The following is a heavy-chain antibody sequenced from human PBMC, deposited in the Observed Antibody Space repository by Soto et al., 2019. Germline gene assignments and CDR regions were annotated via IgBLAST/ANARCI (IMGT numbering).Heavy chain of an antibody. D-gene: IGHD6-6*01. V-gene: IGHV3-64*01. J-gene: IGHJ4*02. CDR1: GFTFSSYA. Sequence: PGGSLRLSCAASGFTFSSYAMHWVRQAPGKGLEYVSAISSNGGSTYYANSVKGRFTISRDNSKNTLYLQMGSLRAEDMAVYYCARAGYPAPYTIAARRLDYWGQGTLVTVSS. CDR2: ISSNGGST. CDR3: ARAGYPAPYTIAARRLDY.